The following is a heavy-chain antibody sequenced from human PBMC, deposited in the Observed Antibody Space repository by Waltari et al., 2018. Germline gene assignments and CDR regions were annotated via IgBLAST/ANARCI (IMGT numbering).Heavy chain of an antibody. CDR1: GGSISSSSYY. D-gene: IGHD1-26*01. Sequence: QLQLQESGPGLVKPSETLSLTCTVSGGSISSSSYYWGWIRQPPGKGLEWIGSIYYSGSTYYNPSLKSRVTISVDTSKNQFSLKLSSVTAADTAVYYCARSGGSYYYYYGMDVWGQGTTVTVSS. CDR2: IYYSGST. J-gene: IGHJ6*02. V-gene: IGHV4-39*07. CDR3: ARSGGSYYYYYGMDV.